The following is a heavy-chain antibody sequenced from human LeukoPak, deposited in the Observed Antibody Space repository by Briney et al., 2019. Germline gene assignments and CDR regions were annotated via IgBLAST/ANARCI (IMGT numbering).Heavy chain of an antibody. Sequence: SQTLSLTCAISGDSVSSNSAAWNWIRQSPSRGLEWLGRTYYRTKWYDEYAVSVKSRITINADTSRNQFSLQLSSVTPEDTAVYYCAREYEHGYNYNEFDYWGQGTLVTVSS. CDR2: TYYRTKWYD. CDR1: GDSVSSNSAA. D-gene: IGHD5-18*01. V-gene: IGHV6-1*01. J-gene: IGHJ4*02. CDR3: AREYEHGYNYNEFDY.